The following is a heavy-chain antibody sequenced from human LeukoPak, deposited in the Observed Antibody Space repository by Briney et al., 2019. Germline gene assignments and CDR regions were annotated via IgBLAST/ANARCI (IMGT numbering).Heavy chain of an antibody. J-gene: IGHJ4*02. CDR3: ASRALRYFDWLPNSDY. V-gene: IGHV1-18*01. D-gene: IGHD3-9*01. CDR1: GYTFTSYG. Sequence: ASVKVSCKASGYTFTSYGISWVRQAPGQGLEWMGWISAYNGNTNYAQKLQGRVTMTTDTSTSTAYMELRSLRSDDTAVYYCASRALRYFDWLPNSDYWGQGTLVTVSS. CDR2: ISAYNGNT.